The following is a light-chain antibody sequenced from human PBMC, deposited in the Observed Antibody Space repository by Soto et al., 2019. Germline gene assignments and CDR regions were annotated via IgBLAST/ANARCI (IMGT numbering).Light chain of an antibody. CDR1: RGIGTY. J-gene: IGKJ1*01. V-gene: IGKV1-9*01. CDR2: ASS. CDR3: QQVDSYPRT. Sequence: DIVWTQSRRTLSTSGGGRVTLACRSSRGIGTYLVWYQQKSGEAPTVLIYASSTLQTGAPSRFSGSGSGTDLSLTISSLHPEDVAAYYCQQVDSYPRTFGQGTKVDI.